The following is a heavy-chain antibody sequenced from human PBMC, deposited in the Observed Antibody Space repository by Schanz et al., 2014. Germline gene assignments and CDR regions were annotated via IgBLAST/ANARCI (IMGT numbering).Heavy chain of an antibody. V-gene: IGHV3-23*04. CDR2: ISGGGGTT. CDR1: GFNFSDYA. J-gene: IGHJ4*02. D-gene: IGHD2-8*01. Sequence: EVQLVESGGGLVQPGGSLRLSCSASGFNFSDYAMFWVRQAPGKGLEWVSAISGGGGTTYDTDSVKGRFTIYRDNSKSTHHLHMNSVRVEDSDSYYCAYEIADTNDKDDYWGQGTLVTVSS. CDR3: AYEIADTNDKDDY.